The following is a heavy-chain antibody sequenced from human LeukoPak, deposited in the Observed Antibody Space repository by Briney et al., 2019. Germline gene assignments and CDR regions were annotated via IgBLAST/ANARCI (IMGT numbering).Heavy chain of an antibody. D-gene: IGHD3-16*02. V-gene: IGHV1-2*02. CDR1: GYTFTGYD. CDR2: INPNSGGT. CDR3: ARFGITFGGVIAPIDY. Sequence: ASVKVSCKASGYTFTGYDMHWVRQAPGQGLEWMGWINPNSGGTNYAQKFQGRVTMTRDTSISTAYMELSRLRSDDTAVYYCARFGITFGGVIAPIDYWGQGTLVTVSS. J-gene: IGHJ4*02.